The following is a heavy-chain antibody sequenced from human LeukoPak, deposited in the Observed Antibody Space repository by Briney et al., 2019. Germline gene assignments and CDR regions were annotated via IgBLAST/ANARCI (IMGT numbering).Heavy chain of an antibody. V-gene: IGHV1-2*02. CDR3: ATHRENWNGEYFQH. CDR1: GYTFTGYY. Sequence: GASVKVSCKASGYTFTGYYMHWVRQAPGQGLEWMGWINPNSGGTNYAQKFQGRVTMTRDTSISTAYMELSSLRPEDTAVYYCATHRENWNGEYFQHWGQGTLVTVSS. J-gene: IGHJ1*01. D-gene: IGHD1-1*01. CDR2: INPNSGGT.